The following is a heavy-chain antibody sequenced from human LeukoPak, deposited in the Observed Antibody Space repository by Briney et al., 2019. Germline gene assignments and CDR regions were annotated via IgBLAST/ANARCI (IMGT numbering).Heavy chain of an antibody. D-gene: IGHD3-22*01. Sequence: PSETLSLTCAVYGGSFSGYYWSWIRQPPGKGLEWIGEINHSGSTNYNPSLKSRVTISVDTSKNQFSLKLSSVTAADTAVYYCARGPYYYDSSGYNPYYYYYYGMDVWGQGTTVTVSS. CDR3: ARGPYYYDSSGYNPYYYYYYGMDV. CDR1: GGSFSGYY. CDR2: INHSGST. V-gene: IGHV4-34*01. J-gene: IGHJ6*02.